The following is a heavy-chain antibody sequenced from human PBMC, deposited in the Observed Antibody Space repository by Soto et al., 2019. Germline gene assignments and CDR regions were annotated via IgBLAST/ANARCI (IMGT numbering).Heavy chain of an antibody. CDR2: IYSGGST. D-gene: IGHD3-22*01. CDR1: GFTVSSNY. V-gene: IGHV3-53*01. CDR3: ARAPRSQGGHYYHSPGSFQN. Sequence: GGSLSLSCAASGFTVSSNYMSWVRQAPGKGLEWVSVIYSGGSTYYADSVKGRFTISRDNSKNTLYLQMNSLRAEDTAVYYCARAPRSQGGHYYHSPGSFQNWGQGTLVTV. J-gene: IGHJ1*01.